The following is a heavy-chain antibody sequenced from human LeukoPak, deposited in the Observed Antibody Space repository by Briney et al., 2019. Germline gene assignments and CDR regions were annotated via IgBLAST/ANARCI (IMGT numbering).Heavy chain of an antibody. CDR2: IYYSGST. CDR3: ARVSTVTTSWYFDL. CDR1: GGSISSYY. Sequence: PSETLSLTCTVSGGSISSYYWSWIRQPPGKGLEWIGYIYYSGSTNYNPSPKSRVTISVDTSKNQFSLKLSSVTAADTAVYYCARVSTVTTSWYFDLWGRGTLVTVSS. D-gene: IGHD4-17*01. J-gene: IGHJ2*01. V-gene: IGHV4-59*01.